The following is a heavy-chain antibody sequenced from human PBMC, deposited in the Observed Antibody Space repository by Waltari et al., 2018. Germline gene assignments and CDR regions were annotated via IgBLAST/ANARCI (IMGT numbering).Heavy chain of an antibody. Sequence: EVQLVESGGDLVQPGGSLSLSCSASGFTSSHYWMHWVRQAQGKGLAWVSRINVDGSSTVYANSVAGRFTISRDNAKNTVYLEMSGLRAEDTAVYYCTRGEINYSRFDYWGQGSLVTVSS. CDR2: INVDGSST. V-gene: IGHV3-74*01. D-gene: IGHD4-4*01. CDR3: TRGEINYSRFDY. CDR1: GFTSSHYW. J-gene: IGHJ4*02.